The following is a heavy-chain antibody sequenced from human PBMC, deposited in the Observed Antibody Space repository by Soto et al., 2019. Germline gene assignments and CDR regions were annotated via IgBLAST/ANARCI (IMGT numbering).Heavy chain of an antibody. CDR1: GFTFINYA. CDR2: ISGSGSST. Sequence: EVRLLESGGGLLQPGGSLRLSCAASGFTFINYAMSWVRQAPGKGLEWVSAISGSGSSTYYADSVKGRFTISRDNSKNTLYLQMNSLRAEDTAVYYCARTVAGDSWGQGTLVTVSS. CDR3: ARTVAGDS. J-gene: IGHJ4*02. D-gene: IGHD1-1*01. V-gene: IGHV3-23*01.